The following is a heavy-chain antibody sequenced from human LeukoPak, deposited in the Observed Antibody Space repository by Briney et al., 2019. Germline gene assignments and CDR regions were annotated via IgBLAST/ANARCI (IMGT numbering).Heavy chain of an antibody. D-gene: IGHD2-2*01. V-gene: IGHV4-4*07. J-gene: IGHJ4*02. Sequence: SETLSLTCTVSGGSISSYYWSWIRQPAGKGLEWIGRIYTSGSTNYNPSLKSRVTMSVDTSKNQFSLKLSSVTAADTAVYYCARGTKKYCSSTSCPYFDYWGQGTLVTVSS. CDR1: GGSISSYY. CDR3: ARGTKKYCSSTSCPYFDY. CDR2: IYTSGST.